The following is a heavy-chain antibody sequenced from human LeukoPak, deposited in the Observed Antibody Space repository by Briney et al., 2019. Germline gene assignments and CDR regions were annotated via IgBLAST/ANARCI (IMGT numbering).Heavy chain of an antibody. CDR1: GGSFSGYY. J-gene: IGHJ6*02. CDR3: ARGQNSLYGMDV. Sequence: PSETLSLTCAVYGGSFSGYYWSWIRQPPGKGLEWIGEINHSGSTNYNPSLKSQVTISVDTSKNQFSLKLSSVTAADTAVYYCARGQNSLYGMDVWGQGTTVTVSS. D-gene: IGHD5-18*01. CDR2: INHSGST. V-gene: IGHV4-34*01.